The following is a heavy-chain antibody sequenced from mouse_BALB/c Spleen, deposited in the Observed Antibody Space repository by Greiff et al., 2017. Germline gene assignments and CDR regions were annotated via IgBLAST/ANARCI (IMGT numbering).Heavy chain of an antibody. CDR1: GFTFSNYW. Sequence: KLMESGGGLVQPGGSMKLSCVASGFTFSNYWMNWVRQSPEKGLEWVAEIRLKSNNYATHYAESVKGRFTISRDDSKSSVYLQMNNLRAEDTGIYYCTRTRYDGEDDWGQGTTLTVSS. V-gene: IGHV6-6*02. CDR2: IRLKSNNYAT. J-gene: IGHJ2*01. D-gene: IGHD2-14*01. CDR3: TRTRYDGEDD.